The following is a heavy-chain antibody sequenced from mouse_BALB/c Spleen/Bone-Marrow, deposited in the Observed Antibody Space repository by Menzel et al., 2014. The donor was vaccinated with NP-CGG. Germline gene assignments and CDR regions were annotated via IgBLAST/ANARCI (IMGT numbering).Heavy chain of an antibody. CDR2: IDPANGNT. CDR1: GFNIKDTY. J-gene: IGHJ3*01. V-gene: IGHV14-3*02. Sequence: EVQLQQSGAELVKPGASVKLSCTASGFNIKDTYMHWVKQRPEQGLEWIGRIDPANGNTKYDPKFQGKATITADTSSNTAYLQLSSLTSEDTAVYYCASYYYGRAWFAYWGQGTLVTVSA. CDR3: ASYYYGRAWFAY. D-gene: IGHD1-1*01.